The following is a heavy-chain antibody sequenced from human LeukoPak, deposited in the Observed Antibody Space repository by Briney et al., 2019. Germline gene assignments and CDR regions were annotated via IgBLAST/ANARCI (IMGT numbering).Heavy chain of an antibody. CDR1: GYTFTSYG. V-gene: IGHV1-2*02. Sequence: ASVKVSCKASGYTFTSYGISWVRQAPGQGLEWMGWINPNSGGTNYAQKFQGRVTMTRDTSISTAYMELSRLRSDDTAVYYCASSTYDFWSGYYRIWGQGTLVTVSS. J-gene: IGHJ4*02. D-gene: IGHD3-3*01. CDR3: ASSTYDFWSGYYRI. CDR2: INPNSGGT.